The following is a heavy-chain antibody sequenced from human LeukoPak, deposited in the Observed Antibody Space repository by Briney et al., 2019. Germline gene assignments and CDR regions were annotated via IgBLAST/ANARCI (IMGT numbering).Heavy chain of an antibody. CDR2: IYYSGST. CDR1: GGSISSGDYY. CDR3: ARVLEGYCSGGSCKLFDY. Sequence: KPSETLSLTCTVSGGSISSGDYYWSWIRQPPGKGLEWIGYIYYSGSTYYNPSLKSRVTISVDTSKNQFSLKLSSVTAADTAVYCCARVLEGYCSGGSCKLFDYWGQGTLVTVSS. V-gene: IGHV4-30-4*01. D-gene: IGHD2-15*01. J-gene: IGHJ4*02.